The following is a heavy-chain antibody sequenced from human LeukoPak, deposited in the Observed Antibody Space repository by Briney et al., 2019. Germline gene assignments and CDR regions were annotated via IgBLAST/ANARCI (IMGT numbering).Heavy chain of an antibody. Sequence: QTGGSLRLSCAASGFTFTAFEMNWVRQSPGKGLEWISYISGDGYTKHFADSVRGRFTISRDNAKNSLYLQMNSLRAEDTAVYYCTSRYCTTTNCYSFDNWGHGTLVTVSS. CDR2: ISGDGYTK. V-gene: IGHV3-48*03. CDR3: TSRYCTTTNCYSFDN. D-gene: IGHD2-2*01. CDR1: GFTFTAFE. J-gene: IGHJ3*02.